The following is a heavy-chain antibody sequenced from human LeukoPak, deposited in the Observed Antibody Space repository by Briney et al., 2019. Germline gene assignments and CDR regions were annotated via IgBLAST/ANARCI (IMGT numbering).Heavy chain of an antibody. CDR3: ARDLWDATGY. Sequence: TGGSLRLSCAVSGFTTNYMSWVRQAPGKGLEWVSVIYSGDTTYYADSVRGRFTISRDISKNTLYLQMNSLRPEDTAVYHCARDLWDATGYWGQGTLVTVSS. CDR2: IYSGDTT. CDR1: GFTTNY. J-gene: IGHJ4*02. V-gene: IGHV3-66*02. D-gene: IGHD3-3*01.